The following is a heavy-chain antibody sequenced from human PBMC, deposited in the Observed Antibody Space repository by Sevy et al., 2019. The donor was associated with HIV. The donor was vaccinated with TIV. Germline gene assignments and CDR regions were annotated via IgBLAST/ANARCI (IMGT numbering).Heavy chain of an antibody. CDR2: IDYTGST. Sequence: SETLSLTCAVSGGSISGYYWSWIRQPPGKGLEWIGYIDYTGSTNYSPSLKSRVTISVDPSKSQFSLKLNSVTAADTAFYYCARHEAGSGTYYNLIEYWGQGTLVTVSS. CDR1: GGSISGYY. V-gene: IGHV4-59*08. J-gene: IGHJ4*02. D-gene: IGHD3-10*01. CDR3: ARHEAGSGTYYNLIEY.